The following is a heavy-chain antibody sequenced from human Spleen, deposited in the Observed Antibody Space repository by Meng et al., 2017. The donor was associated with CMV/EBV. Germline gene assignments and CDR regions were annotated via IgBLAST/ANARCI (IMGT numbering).Heavy chain of an antibody. J-gene: IGHJ6*02. Sequence: ASVKVSCKASGYSFTWYYMQWVRQAPGQGLEWMGWINPKSGATNYAEKFQGRVTMTRDTSLTTVYMEVSSLRSDDTAIYYCARDLDMVITVRYYFYGTDVWGQGTTVTVSS. V-gene: IGHV1-2*02. CDR1: GYSFTWYY. D-gene: IGHD4/OR15-4a*01. CDR2: INPKSGAT. CDR3: ARDLDMVITVRYYFYGTDV.